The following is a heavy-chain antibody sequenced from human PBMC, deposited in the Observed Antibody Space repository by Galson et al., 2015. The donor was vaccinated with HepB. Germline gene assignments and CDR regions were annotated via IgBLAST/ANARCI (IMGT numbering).Heavy chain of an antibody. CDR2: ISWNSGSI. CDR1: EFTFDDYA. D-gene: IGHD5-24*01. J-gene: IGHJ4*02. Sequence: SLRLSCAASEFTFDDYAMHWVRQAPGKGLEWVSGISWNSGSIGYADSVKGRFTISRDNAKNSLYLQMNSLRAEDTALYYCAKDISLWEDGYNYGAFDYWGQGTLVTVSS. CDR3: AKDISLWEDGYNYGAFDY. V-gene: IGHV3-9*01.